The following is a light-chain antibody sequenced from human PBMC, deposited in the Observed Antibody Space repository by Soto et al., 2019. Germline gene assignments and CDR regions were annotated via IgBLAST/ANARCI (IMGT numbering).Light chain of an antibody. CDR3: CSYAGSSTPLI. CDR2: EVS. J-gene: IGLJ1*01. Sequence: QSLLTQPSPLSGSPGPSITISCPGNSSDIWSYNLVSWYQQHPGKAPKLMIYEVSKRPSGVSNRFSGSKSRKPAPLTISGLQAEDEADYYCCSYAGSSTPLIFGTGTKVTVL. CDR1: SSDIWSYNL. V-gene: IGLV2-23*02.